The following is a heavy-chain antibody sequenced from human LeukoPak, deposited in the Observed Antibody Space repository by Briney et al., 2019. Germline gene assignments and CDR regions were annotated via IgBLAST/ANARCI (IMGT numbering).Heavy chain of an antibody. Sequence: ASVKVSCKVSGYTLTELSMRWVRQAPGKGLEWMGGFDSEDGETIYAQKFQGRVTMTEDTSTDTAYMELSSLRSEDTAVYYCATDPDDYSNYVSYWGQGTLVTVSS. D-gene: IGHD4-11*01. CDR1: GYTLTELS. V-gene: IGHV1-24*01. CDR3: ATDPDDYSNYVSY. J-gene: IGHJ4*02. CDR2: FDSEDGET.